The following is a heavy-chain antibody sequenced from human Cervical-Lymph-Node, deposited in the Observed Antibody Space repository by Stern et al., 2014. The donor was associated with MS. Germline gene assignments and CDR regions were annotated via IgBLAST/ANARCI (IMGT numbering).Heavy chain of an antibody. CDR1: GGSLSTLD. V-gene: IGHV1-69*01. CDR2: IKPLFGTA. J-gene: IGHJ4*02. Sequence: QVQLVQSGAEVKRPESAVKVSCKASGGSLSTLDISWVRQAPGQGLEWVGEIKPLFGTATSAQNFQGRVTITAYESTSTVYMELSSLKSEDTAIYFCARHQAGIAANWGQGTLVTVTS. D-gene: IGHD6-13*01. CDR3: ARHQAGIAAN.